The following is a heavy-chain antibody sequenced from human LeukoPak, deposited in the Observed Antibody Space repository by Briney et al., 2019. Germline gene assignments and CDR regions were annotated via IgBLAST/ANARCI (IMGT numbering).Heavy chain of an antibody. CDR2: MNPNSGNT. Sequence: ASVKVSCKASGYTFTSYDINWVRQATGQGLEWMGWMNPNSGNTGYAQKFQGRVTMTRNTSISTAYMELSSLRSEDTAVYYCARASELRGPGFYYYMDVWGKGTTVTVSS. J-gene: IGHJ6*03. CDR3: ARASELRGPGFYYYMDV. CDR1: GYTFTSYD. V-gene: IGHV1-8*01. D-gene: IGHD1-7*01.